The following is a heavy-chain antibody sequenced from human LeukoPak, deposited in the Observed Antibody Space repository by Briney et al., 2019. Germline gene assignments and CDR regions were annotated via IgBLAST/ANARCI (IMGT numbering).Heavy chain of an antibody. V-gene: IGHV1-58*02. CDR2: IAVGSGNT. J-gene: IGHJ4*02. CDR1: GFTFTSSS. D-gene: IGHD3-22*01. Sequence: SAKVSCKASGFTFTSSSMQWVRQARGQRLEWIAWIAVGSGNTNYAQKFQGRVTITRDMSTSTAYMELSSLRSEDTALYYCAAVFGSGYYYYFDYWGQGTLVTVSS. CDR3: AAVFGSGYYYYFDY.